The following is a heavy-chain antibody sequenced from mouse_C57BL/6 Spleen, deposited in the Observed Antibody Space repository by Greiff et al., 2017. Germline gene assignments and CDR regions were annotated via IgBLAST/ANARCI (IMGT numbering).Heavy chain of an antibody. CDR2: INPNNGGT. CDR3: ARRGWDVYAMDY. D-gene: IGHD4-1*01. J-gene: IGHJ4*01. Sequence: EVQLQQSGPELVKPGASVKIPCKASGYTFTDYNMDWVKQSHGKSLEWIGDINPNNGGTIYNQKFKGKATLTVDKSSSTAYMDLRSLTAEDTAVYYCARRGWDVYAMDYWGQGTSVTVSS. V-gene: IGHV1-18*01. CDR1: GYTFTDYN.